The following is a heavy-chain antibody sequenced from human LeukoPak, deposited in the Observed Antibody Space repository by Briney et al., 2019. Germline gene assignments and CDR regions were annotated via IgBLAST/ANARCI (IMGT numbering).Heavy chain of an antibody. D-gene: IGHD3-10*01. Sequence: SETLSLTCAVYGGSFSGYYWSWIRQPPGKGLEWIGKINHSGSTNYNPSLKSRVTLSVDTSKNQFSLKPSSVTAADTAVYYCARSSLLWFGELSWYNWFDPWGQGTLVTVSS. CDR2: INHSGST. V-gene: IGHV4-34*01. CDR1: GGSFSGYY. J-gene: IGHJ5*02. CDR3: ARSSLLWFGELSWYNWFDP.